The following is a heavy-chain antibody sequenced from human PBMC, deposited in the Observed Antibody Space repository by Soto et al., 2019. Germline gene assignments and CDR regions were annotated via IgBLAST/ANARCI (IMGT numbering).Heavy chain of an antibody. CDR2: ISDSGGNT. Sequence: QPGGSLRLSCAASGFTFSTYAMSWVRQAPGKGLEWVSAISDSGGNTYYADSVKGRFTISRDNAKNSLPLQMNSLRAEDTAVYYCARYIPGVRYYGMDVWGQGTTVTVSS. CDR3: ARYIPGVRYYGMDV. D-gene: IGHD2-2*01. J-gene: IGHJ6*02. V-gene: IGHV3-23*01. CDR1: GFTFSTYA.